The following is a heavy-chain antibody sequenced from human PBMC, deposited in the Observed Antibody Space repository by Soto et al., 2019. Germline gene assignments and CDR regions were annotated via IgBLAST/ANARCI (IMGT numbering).Heavy chain of an antibody. Sequence: EVQLLESGGGLVQPGGSLRLSCAASGFTFSNYAMSRVRQAPGKGLEWVSGISGSGGTTYYADSVKGRFTTSRDNSKYTLYLQMNSLRAEDSAIYYCAKAIYGSGSYPRWLNNWGQGTLVTVSS. V-gene: IGHV3-23*01. J-gene: IGHJ4*02. CDR1: GFTFSNYA. CDR3: AKAIYGSGSYPRWLNN. CDR2: ISGSGGTT. D-gene: IGHD3-10*01.